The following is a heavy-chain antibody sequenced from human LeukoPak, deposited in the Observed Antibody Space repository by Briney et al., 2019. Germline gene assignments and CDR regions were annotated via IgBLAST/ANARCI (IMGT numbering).Heavy chain of an antibody. CDR2: ISGSGGST. V-gene: IGHV3-23*01. CDR3: AKAPPYSGSYYYYYMDV. Sequence: GGSLRLSCAASGFTFSSYAMSWVRQAPGKGLEWVSAISGSGGSTYYADSVKGRFTISRDNSKNTLYLQMNSLRAEDTAVYYCAKAPPYSGSYYYYYMDVWGKGTTVTVSS. J-gene: IGHJ6*03. D-gene: IGHD1-26*01. CDR1: GFTFSSYA.